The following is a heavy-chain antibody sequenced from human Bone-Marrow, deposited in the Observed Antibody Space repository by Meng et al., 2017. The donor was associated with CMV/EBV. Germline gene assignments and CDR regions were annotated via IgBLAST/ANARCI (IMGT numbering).Heavy chain of an antibody. J-gene: IGHJ4*02. V-gene: IGHV3-38-3*01. CDR1: GFTVSSNE. CDR2: ISGGST. CDR3: ATYNWNDGEGGFDY. D-gene: IGHD1-1*01. Sequence: GESLKISCAASGFTVSSNEMSWVRQAPGKGLEWVSSISGGSTYYADSRKGRFTISRDNSKNTLHLQMNSLRAEDTAVYYCATYNWNDGEGGFDYWGQGTLVTVSS.